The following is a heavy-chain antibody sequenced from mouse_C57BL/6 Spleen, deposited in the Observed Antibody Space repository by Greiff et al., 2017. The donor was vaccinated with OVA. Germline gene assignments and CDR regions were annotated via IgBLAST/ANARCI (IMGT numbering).Heavy chain of an antibody. CDR1: GFTFSDAW. D-gene: IGHD2-5*01. J-gene: IGHJ4*01. CDR3: TRLISFYSIPYAMDY. CDR2: IRNKANNHAT. V-gene: IGHV6-6*01. Sequence: EVQLVESGGGLVQPGGSMKLSCAASGFTFSDAWMDWVRQSPEKGLEWVAEIRNKANNHATYYAESVKGRFTISRDDSKSSVYLQMNSLRAEDTGIYYCTRLISFYSIPYAMDYWGQGTSVTVSS.